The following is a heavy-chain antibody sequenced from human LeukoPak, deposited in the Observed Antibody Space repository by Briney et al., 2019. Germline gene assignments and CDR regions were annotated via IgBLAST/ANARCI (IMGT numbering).Heavy chain of an antibody. V-gene: IGHV3-33*01. J-gene: IGHJ4*02. Sequence: GRSLRLSCAASGFTFSSYGMHWVRQAPGKGLEWVAVIWFDGSNRDYADSVKGRFTISRDNSKNTLYLQMNSLRAEGTAVYYCARWLQDYWGQGTLVTVSS. D-gene: IGHD5-24*01. CDR2: IWFDGSNR. CDR1: GFTFSSYG. CDR3: ARWLQDY.